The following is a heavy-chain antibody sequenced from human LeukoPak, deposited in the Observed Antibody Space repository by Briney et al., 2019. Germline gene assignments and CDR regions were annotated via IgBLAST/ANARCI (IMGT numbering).Heavy chain of an antibody. J-gene: IGHJ4*02. CDR3: AKVDSSGYYFDY. D-gene: IGHD3-22*01. Sequence: PGRSLRLSCAASGFTFDDYAMHWVRQAPGKGLEWVSGISWTSGSIGYADSVKGRFTISRDNAKNSLYLQMNSLRAEDMALYYCAKVDSSGYYFDYWGQGTLVTVSS. CDR1: GFTFDDYA. V-gene: IGHV3-9*03. CDR2: ISWTSGSI.